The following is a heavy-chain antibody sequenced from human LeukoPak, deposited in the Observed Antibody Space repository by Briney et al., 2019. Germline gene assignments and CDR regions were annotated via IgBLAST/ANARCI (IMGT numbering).Heavy chain of an antibody. CDR2: ISGSGGST. D-gene: IGHD3-22*01. V-gene: IGHV3-23*01. Sequence: GGSLRLPCAASGLTFSNYAMSWVRQAPGKGLEWVSAISGSGGSTYYADSARGRFTISRDNSKSTLYLQMNSLRVEDTAVYYCAKDRDSSGRWAVPWGQGTQVTVSS. CDR1: GLTFSNYA. J-gene: IGHJ5*02. CDR3: AKDRDSSGRWAVP.